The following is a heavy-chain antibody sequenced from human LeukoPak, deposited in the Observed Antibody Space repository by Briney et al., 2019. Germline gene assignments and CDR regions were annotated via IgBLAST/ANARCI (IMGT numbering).Heavy chain of an antibody. Sequence: SVTVSCTCSAGGFTIYAISWVRHPPGQGLGWVGRIIINIGIANYAQKSQGRVTITTAKSTSTAKMELSSLRSEDTAVYYWARNVGGSGFELDYCGQRTLCTVSS. CDR2: IIINIGIA. V-gene: IGHV1-69*04. CDR1: AGGFTIYA. J-gene: IGHJ4*02. D-gene: IGHD3-22*01. CDR3: ARNVGGSGFELDY.